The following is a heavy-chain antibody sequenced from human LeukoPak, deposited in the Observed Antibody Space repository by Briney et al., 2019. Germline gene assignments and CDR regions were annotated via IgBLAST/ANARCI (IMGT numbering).Heavy chain of an antibody. D-gene: IGHD5-18*01. CDR3: ARASDEYSYGYCFDY. CDR2: ISYDGSNK. V-gene: IGHV3-30*03. J-gene: IGHJ4*02. Sequence: PGGSLRLSCAASGFAFSSYAMHWVRQAPGKGLEWVATISYDGSNKFYADSVKGRFTISRDNSKNTLYLQMNSLRAEDTAVYYCARASDEYSYGYCFDYWGQGTLVTVSS. CDR1: GFAFSSYA.